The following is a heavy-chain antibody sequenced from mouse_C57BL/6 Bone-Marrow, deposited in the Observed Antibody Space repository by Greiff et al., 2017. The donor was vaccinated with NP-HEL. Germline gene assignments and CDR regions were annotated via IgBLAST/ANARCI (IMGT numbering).Heavy chain of an antibody. CDR1: GYTFTDYY. V-gene: IGHV1-26*01. CDR3: ERDWTTVVDTVYWYFEV. CDR2: INPNNGGT. J-gene: IGHJ1*03. Sequence: VQLKQSGPELVKPGASVKISCKASGYTFTDYYMNWVKQSHGKSLEWIGDINPNNGGTSYNQKFKGKATLTVDKSSSNAYMELRSLTSYDSAVYYCERDWTTVVDTVYWYFEVWGTGTTVTVSS. D-gene: IGHD1-1*01.